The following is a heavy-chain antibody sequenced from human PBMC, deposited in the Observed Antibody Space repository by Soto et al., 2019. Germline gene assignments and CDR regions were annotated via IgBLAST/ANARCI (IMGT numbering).Heavy chain of an antibody. CDR2: IGTAGDT. J-gene: IGHJ6*02. V-gene: IGHV3-13*01. Sequence: VGSLRLSCAASGFIFGSHDMQWVRQATGKGLEWVSGIGTAGDTYYPDSVKGRFTISRENAKNSLYLQMNSLRAGDTAVYYCAREGLYGMDVWGQGTTVTVS. CDR1: GFIFGSHD. D-gene: IGHD2-21*02. CDR3: AREGLYGMDV.